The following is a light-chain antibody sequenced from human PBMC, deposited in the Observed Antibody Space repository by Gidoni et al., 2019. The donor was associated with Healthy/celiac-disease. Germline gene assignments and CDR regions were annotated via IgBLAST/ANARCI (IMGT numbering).Light chain of an antibody. J-gene: IGKJ4*02. V-gene: IGKV3-11*01. CDR2: DAS. Sequence: EIVLTQSPPTLSLSPGERATLSCRASQSVSSHLAWYQQKPGQAPRLLIYDASNRATGIPARFSGSGSGTDFTLTISSLEPEDFAVYYCQQRSNWPLTFXGXTKVEIK. CDR1: QSVSSH. CDR3: QQRSNWPLT.